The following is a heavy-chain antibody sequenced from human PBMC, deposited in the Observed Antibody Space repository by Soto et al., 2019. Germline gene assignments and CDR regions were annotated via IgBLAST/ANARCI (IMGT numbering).Heavy chain of an antibody. Sequence: SETLSLTCAVSGHSISSGFYYWGWIRQPPGKGLEWIGSMYHSGSTYYNPSLKSRVTMSVDTSKNQLSLRLTSLTAADTAVYYCARYGYSYSMRFFDKWGQGTRVTVSS. D-gene: IGHD5-18*01. J-gene: IGHJ4*02. CDR1: GHSISSGFYY. CDR3: ARYGYSYSMRFFDK. CDR2: MYHSGST. V-gene: IGHV4-38-2*01.